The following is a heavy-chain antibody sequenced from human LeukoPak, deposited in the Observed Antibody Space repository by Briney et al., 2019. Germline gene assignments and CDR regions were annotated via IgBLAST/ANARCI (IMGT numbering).Heavy chain of an antibody. D-gene: IGHD3-10*01. Sequence: SETLSLTCTVSGGSISSGGDYWSWIRQPPGKGLEWIGYIYYSGSTNYNPSLKSRVTISVDTSKTQFSLKLSSVTAADTAVFYCARHSQVSHFDYWGQGTLVTVSS. CDR1: GGSISSGGDY. V-gene: IGHV4-61*08. CDR3: ARHSQVSHFDY. CDR2: IYYSGST. J-gene: IGHJ4*02.